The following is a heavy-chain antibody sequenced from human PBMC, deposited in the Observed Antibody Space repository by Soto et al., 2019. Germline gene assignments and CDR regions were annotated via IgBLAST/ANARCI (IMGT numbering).Heavy chain of an antibody. D-gene: IGHD3-22*01. CDR3: ARTYYYDSSGYWSPVPNFAFDY. CDR1: GGSISSGDYY. V-gene: IGHV4-30-4*01. CDR2: IYYSGGT. J-gene: IGHJ4*02. Sequence: PSETLSLTCTVSGGSISSGDYYWSWIRQPPGKGLEWIGYIYYSGGTYYNPSLKSRVTISVDTSKNQFSLKLSSVTAADTAVYYCARTYYYDSSGYWSPVPNFAFDYWGQGTLVTVSS.